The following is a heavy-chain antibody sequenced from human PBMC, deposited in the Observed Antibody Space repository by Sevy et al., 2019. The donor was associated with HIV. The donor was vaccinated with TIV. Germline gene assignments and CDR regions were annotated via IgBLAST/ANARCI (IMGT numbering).Heavy chain of an antibody. Sequence: GGSLRLSCAASGFTFSSYAMSWVRQAPGKGLEWVSAISGSGGSTYYADSMKGRFTISRDNSKNTLYLQMNSLRAEDTAVYYCAKGTLLLEWLSPFDYWGQGTLVTVSS. CDR3: AKGTLLLEWLSPFDY. D-gene: IGHD3-3*01. CDR2: ISGSGGST. CDR1: GFTFSSYA. J-gene: IGHJ4*02. V-gene: IGHV3-23*01.